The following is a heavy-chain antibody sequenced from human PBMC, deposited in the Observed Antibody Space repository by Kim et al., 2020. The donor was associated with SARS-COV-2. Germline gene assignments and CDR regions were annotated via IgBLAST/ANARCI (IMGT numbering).Heavy chain of an antibody. CDR2: ISSSSSYI. V-gene: IGHV3-21*01. J-gene: IGHJ4*02. CDR3: ARGGITMVRGVIPPGVDY. Sequence: GGSLRLSCAASGFTFSSYSMNWVRQAPGKGLEWVSSISSSSSYIYYADSVKGRFTISRDNAKNSLYLQMNSLRAEDTAVYYCARGGITMVRGVIPPGVDYWGQGTLVTVSS. CDR1: GFTFSSYS. D-gene: IGHD3-10*01.